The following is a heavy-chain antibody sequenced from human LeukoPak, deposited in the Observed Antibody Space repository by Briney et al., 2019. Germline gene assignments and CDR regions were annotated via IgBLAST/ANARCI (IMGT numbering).Heavy chain of an antibody. CDR1: GGSFSGYY. Sequence: SETLSLTCAVHGGSFSGYYWSWIRQPPGKGLEWIGEINHSGSTNYNPSLKSRVTISVDTSKNQFSLKLSSVTAADTAVYYCAKDKRLRFFIPNYFDYWGQGTLVTVSS. CDR2: INHSGST. J-gene: IGHJ4*02. CDR3: AKDKRLRFFIPNYFDY. D-gene: IGHD3-3*01. V-gene: IGHV4-34*01.